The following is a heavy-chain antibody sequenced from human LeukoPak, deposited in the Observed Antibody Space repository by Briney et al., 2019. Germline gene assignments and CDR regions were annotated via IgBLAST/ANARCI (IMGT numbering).Heavy chain of an antibody. J-gene: IGHJ6*03. CDR3: ARDTFWWELLHPILDYYYMDV. V-gene: IGHV3-7*01. CDR1: GFTFSSYW. CDR2: IKQDGSEK. Sequence: QPEGSLRLSCAASGFTFSSYWMSWVRQAPGKGLEWVANIKQDGSEKYYVDSVKGGFTISRDNAKNSLYLQMNSLRAEDTAVYYCARDTFWWELLHPILDYYYMDVWGKGTTVTVSS. D-gene: IGHD1-26*01.